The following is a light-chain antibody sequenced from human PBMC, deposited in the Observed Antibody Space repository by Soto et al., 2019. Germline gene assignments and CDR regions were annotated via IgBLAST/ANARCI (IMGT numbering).Light chain of an antibody. CDR3: QNYNSYSQFS. Sequence: DIQMTQSPSSLSASVGDRVTITCRASQGISNYLAWYQQKPGKVPKLLIYGASTLQSGVPSRYSGSGSGTDFTLTISSLQPEDVATYYCQNYNSYSQFSFGPGTKVDFK. J-gene: IGKJ3*01. CDR2: GAS. CDR1: QGISNY. V-gene: IGKV1-27*01.